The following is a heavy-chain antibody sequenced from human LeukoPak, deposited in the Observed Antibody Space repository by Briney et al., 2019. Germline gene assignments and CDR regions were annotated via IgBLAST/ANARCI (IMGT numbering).Heavy chain of an antibody. V-gene: IGHV1-46*01. CDR1: GYTFTSYD. CDR2: INPTSGDT. CDR3: ARYGFSSVWQGGWHAFDI. D-gene: IGHD6-25*01. J-gene: IGHJ3*02. Sequence: ASVKVSCKASGYTFTSYDINWVRQAPGQGLEWMGIINPTSGDTDYAQNFQGRVTMTRDMSTSTVYMELSSLRSEDTAVYYCARYGFSSVWQGGWHAFDIWGLGTMVTVSS.